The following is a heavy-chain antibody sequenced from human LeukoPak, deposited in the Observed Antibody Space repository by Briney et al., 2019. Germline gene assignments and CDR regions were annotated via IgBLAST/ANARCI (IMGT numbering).Heavy chain of an antibody. CDR3: AREETDAFDI. CDR2: ISSSSSYI. V-gene: IGHV3-21*01. J-gene: IGHJ3*02. Sequence: GGSLRLSCAASGFTFSSYSMNWVRQAPGKGLEWVSSISSSSSYIYYADSVKGRFTIPRDNAKNSLYLQMNSLRAEDTAVYYCAREETDAFDIWGQGTMVTVSS. CDR1: GFTFSSYS.